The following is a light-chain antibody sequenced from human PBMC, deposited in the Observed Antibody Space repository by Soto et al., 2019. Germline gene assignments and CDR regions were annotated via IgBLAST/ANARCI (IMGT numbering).Light chain of an antibody. V-gene: IGLV2-8*01. Sequence: QSALTQPPSASGSPGQSVTISCTGTSSDVGGYNYVSWYQQHPGKAPKLMISEVSKRASGVPDRFSGSKSGNTASLTVSGLQAEDEADYYCSSYADSIVLFGGGTKVTVL. CDR2: EVS. J-gene: IGLJ2*01. CDR1: SSDVGGYNY. CDR3: SSYADSIVL.